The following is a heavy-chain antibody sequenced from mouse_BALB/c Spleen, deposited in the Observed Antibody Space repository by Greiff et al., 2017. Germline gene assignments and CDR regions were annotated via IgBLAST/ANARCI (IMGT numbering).Heavy chain of an antibody. D-gene: IGHD1-1*01. CDR2: IWGGGST. CDR3: ARGGERRHYGSSYSLDY. Sequence: VKLQESGPGLVAPSQSLSITCTVSGFSLSRYSVHWVRQPPGKGLEWMGMIWGGGSTDYNSALKSRLSIRKDNSKIQVFLKMNSLQTDDTAMYYCARGGERRHYGSSYSLDYWGQGTTLTVSS. V-gene: IGHV2-6-4*01. CDR1: GFSLSRYS. J-gene: IGHJ2*01.